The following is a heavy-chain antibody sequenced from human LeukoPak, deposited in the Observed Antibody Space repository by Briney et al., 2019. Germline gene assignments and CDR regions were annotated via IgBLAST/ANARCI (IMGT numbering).Heavy chain of an antibody. CDR3: ARSGGRGYYPHYFDY. D-gene: IGHD3-22*01. V-gene: IGHV3-53*01. J-gene: IGHJ4*02. CDR2: IYSGGTT. Sequence: PGGSLRLSCAASGFTVSTNYMSWVRQAPGKGLEWVSVIYSGGTTYYADSVKGRFTISRDNSKNTLYLQMNSLRAEDTAVYYCARSGGRGYYPHYFDYWGQGTRVTVSS. CDR1: GFTVSTNY.